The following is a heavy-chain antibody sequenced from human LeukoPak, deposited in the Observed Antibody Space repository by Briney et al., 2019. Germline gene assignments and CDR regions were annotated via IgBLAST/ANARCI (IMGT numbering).Heavy chain of an antibody. CDR3: ARDRDGYNYLLLDY. J-gene: IGHJ4*02. CDR2: ISYDGSNK. CDR1: GFTFSSYA. Sequence: GGSLRLSCAASGFTFSSYAMHWVRQAPGKGLEWVAVISYDGSNKYYADSVKGRFTISRDNSKNTLYLQMNSLRAGDAAVYYCARDRDGYNYLLLDYWGQGTLVTVSS. D-gene: IGHD5-12*01. V-gene: IGHV3-30-3*01.